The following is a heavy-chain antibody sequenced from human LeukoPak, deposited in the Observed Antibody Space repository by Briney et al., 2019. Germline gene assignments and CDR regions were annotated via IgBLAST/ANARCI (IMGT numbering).Heavy chain of an antibody. D-gene: IGHD3-10*01. CDR1: GFTFSSYA. V-gene: IGHV3-30-3*01. Sequence: PGGSLRLSCAASGFTFSSYAIHWVRQAPGKGLEWVAVISYDGSNKYYADSVKGRFTISRDNSKNTLSLQMNSLSAEDTAVYYCARDGRGLGSSSWYFDYWGQGTLVTVSS. CDR3: ARDGRGLGSSSWYFDY. J-gene: IGHJ4*02. CDR2: ISYDGSNK.